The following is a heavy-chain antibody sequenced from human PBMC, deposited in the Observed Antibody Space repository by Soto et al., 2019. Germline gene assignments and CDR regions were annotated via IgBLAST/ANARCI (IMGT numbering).Heavy chain of an antibody. CDR2: IWYDGSNK. Sequence: QVQLVDSGGGVVQPGGSLRLSCTTSGFTFNTYGMYWVRQAPGKGLEWVASIWYDGSNKYYGDSVKGRFTITRDNSKNTLYLQMNSLRAEDTALYYCARGDCTGAYCYSWPFNYGVDVWGQGTKVTVSS. CDR1: GFTFNTYG. CDR3: ARGDCTGAYCYSWPFNYGVDV. J-gene: IGHJ6*02. D-gene: IGHD2-15*01. V-gene: IGHV3-33*08.